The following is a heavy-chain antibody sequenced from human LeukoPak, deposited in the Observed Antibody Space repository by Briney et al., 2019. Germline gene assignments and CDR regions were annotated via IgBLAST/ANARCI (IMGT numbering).Heavy chain of an antibody. CDR2: INSDGRIT. CDR1: GFTFTTYW. D-gene: IGHD5-18*01. CDR3: ARDAVDTANAV. V-gene: IGHV3-74*01. J-gene: IGHJ6*02. Sequence: PGGSLRLSCAASGFTFTTYWMHWVSPAPGKGLVWVSHINSDGRITSYADSVKGRFTISRDNAKNTLYLQMNSLRAEDTAVYYCARDAVDTANAVWGQGTTVTVSS.